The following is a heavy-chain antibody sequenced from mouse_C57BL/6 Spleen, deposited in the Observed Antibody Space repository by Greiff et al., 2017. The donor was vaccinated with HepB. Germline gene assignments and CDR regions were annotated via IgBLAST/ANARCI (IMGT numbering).Heavy chain of an antibody. D-gene: IGHD2-1*01. J-gene: IGHJ3*01. CDR1: GFNIKDDY. V-gene: IGHV14-4*01. CDR3: TTGGNPFAS. CDR2: IDPENGDT. Sequence: EVQLQQSGAELVRPGASVKLSCTASGFNIKDDYMHWVKQRPEQGLEWIGWIDPENGDTEYASKFQGKATITADTSSNTAYLQLSSLTSEDTAVYYCTTGGNPFASGGQGTLVTVSA.